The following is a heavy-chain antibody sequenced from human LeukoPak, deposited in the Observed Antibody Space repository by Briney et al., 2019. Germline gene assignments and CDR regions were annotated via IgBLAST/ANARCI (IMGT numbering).Heavy chain of an antibody. D-gene: IGHD3-22*01. V-gene: IGHV4-39*01. CDR2: IYYSGST. CDR3: ARQMGVVITGDI. Sequence: PSETLSLTCTVSGGSISNSSYYWGWIRQPPGKGLEWIGSIYYSGSTYYNPSLKSRVTISVDTSKNQFSLKLSSVTAADTAVYYCARQMGVVITGDIWGQGTMVTVSS. J-gene: IGHJ3*02. CDR1: GGSISNSSYY.